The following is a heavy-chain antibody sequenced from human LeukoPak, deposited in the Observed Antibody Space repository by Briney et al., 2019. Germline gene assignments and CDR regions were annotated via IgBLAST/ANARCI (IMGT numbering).Heavy chain of an antibody. V-gene: IGHV4-59*08. CDR2: IHYSGTT. D-gene: IGHD6-19*01. J-gene: IGHJ5*02. CDR1: GGSISNYF. CDR3: ARGRRWLYNWFDP. Sequence: KPSETLSLTCTVSGGSISNYFWSWIRQPPGKGLEWIGDIHYSGTTNYNPSLKSRVTISVDTSKNRFSLKLSSLTAADTAVYYCARGRRWLYNWFDPWGQGTLVTVSS.